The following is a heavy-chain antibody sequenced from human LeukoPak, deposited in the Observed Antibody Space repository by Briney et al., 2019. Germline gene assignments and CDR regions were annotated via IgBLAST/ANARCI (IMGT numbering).Heavy chain of an antibody. CDR1: GYTFTSYD. V-gene: IGHV1-8*01. D-gene: IGHD2-15*01. Sequence: ASVKVSCKASGYTFTSYDIKWVRQATGQGLEWMGWMNPNSGNTGYAQKFQGRVTMTRNTSISTAYMELSSLRSEDTAVYYCARGPEQKWWYVYWGQGTLVTVSS. CDR2: MNPNSGNT. CDR3: ARGPEQKWWYVY. J-gene: IGHJ4*02.